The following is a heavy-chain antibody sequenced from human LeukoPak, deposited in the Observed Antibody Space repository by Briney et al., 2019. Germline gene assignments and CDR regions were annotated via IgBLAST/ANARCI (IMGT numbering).Heavy chain of an antibody. CDR3: ARVPGPYTTSRFDF. D-gene: IGHD2-2*02. Sequence: GASVKVSCKTSGYTFSAHYLHWVRQAPGQRPEWVGRIDPASGGTHYAKKFQGRVTVTRDTSTTTVDMELSGLRSDDTAVYYCARVPGPYTTSRFDFWGQGTLVTVSS. CDR2: IDPASGGT. V-gene: IGHV1-2*02. CDR1: GYTFSAHY. J-gene: IGHJ4*02.